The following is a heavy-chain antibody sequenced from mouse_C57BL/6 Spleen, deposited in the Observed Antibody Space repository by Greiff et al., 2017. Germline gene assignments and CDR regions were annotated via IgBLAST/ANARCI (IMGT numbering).Heavy chain of an antibody. CDR3: ARKYRVKPGYCDY. CDR1: GFTFSSYG. V-gene: IGHV5-6*01. Sequence: EVKLMESGGDLVKPGGSLKLSCAASGFTFSSYGMSWVRQTPDKRLEWVATISSGGSYTYSPHRLKGRFTISTDNAKNTLYLHMSSLKSEDTAMDDCARKYRVKPGYCDYWGQGTTLTVSS. D-gene: IGHD2-14*01. CDR2: ISSGGSYT. J-gene: IGHJ2*01.